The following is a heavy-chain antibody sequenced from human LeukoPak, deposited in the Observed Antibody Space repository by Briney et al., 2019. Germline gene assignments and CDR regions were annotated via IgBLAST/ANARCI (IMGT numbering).Heavy chain of an antibody. CDR3: AKELHNFIDYYMDV. V-gene: IGHV3-23*01. J-gene: IGHJ6*03. Sequence: GGSLRLSRVASGFTLSSYVMTWVRQAPGKGLEWVSGISAGTGRTYYADSVKGRFTISRDNSKNTLYLQMNSLRAEDTAVYYCAKELHNFIDYYMDVWGKGTMVTVSS. D-gene: IGHD3-16*02. CDR1: GFTLSSYV. CDR2: ISAGTGRT.